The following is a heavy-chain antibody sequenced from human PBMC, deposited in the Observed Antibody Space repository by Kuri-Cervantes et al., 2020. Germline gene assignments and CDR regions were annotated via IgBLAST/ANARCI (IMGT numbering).Heavy chain of an antibody. CDR2: IGTAGDT. D-gene: IGHD1-26*01. Sequence: GGSLRLSCAASGFTFDDYAMHWVRQAPGKGLEWVSAIGTAGDTYYPGSVKGRFTISRDNAKNSLYLQMNSLRAEDTAVYYCARDWSTWAGAYYYMDVWGKGTTVTVSS. CDR1: GFTFDDYA. V-gene: IGHV3-13*01. J-gene: IGHJ6*03. CDR3: ARDWSTWAGAYYYMDV.